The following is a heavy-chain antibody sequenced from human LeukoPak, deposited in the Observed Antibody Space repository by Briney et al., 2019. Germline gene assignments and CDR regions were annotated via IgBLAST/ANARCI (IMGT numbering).Heavy chain of an antibody. Sequence: GGSLRLSCTASGFTFRDYYVTWIRQAPGKGLEWVSYIRSTGSSTAYADSVKGRFAISRDNAKNSLYLQMNGLRVEDTAVYYCARDTDSYYFDYWGQGTLVTVSS. CDR1: GFTFRDYY. CDR2: IRSTGSST. CDR3: ARDTDSYYFDY. J-gene: IGHJ4*02. V-gene: IGHV3-11*04. D-gene: IGHD3/OR15-3a*01.